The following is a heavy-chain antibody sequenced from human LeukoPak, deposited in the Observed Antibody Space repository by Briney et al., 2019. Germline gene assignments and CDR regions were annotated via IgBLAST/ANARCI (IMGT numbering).Heavy chain of an antibody. CDR2: IIPIFGTA. Sequence: SVKVSCKASGYTFTSYGISWVRQAPGQGLEWMGGIIPIFGTANYAQKFQGRVTITADESTSTAYMELSSLRSEDTAVYYCARSYCTNGVCYNYFDYWGQGTLVTVSS. CDR1: GYTFTSYG. D-gene: IGHD2-8*01. CDR3: ARSYCTNGVCYNYFDY. V-gene: IGHV1-69*13. J-gene: IGHJ4*02.